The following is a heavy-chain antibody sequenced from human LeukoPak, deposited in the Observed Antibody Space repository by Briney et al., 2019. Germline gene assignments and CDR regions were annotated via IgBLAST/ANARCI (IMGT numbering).Heavy chain of an antibody. CDR3: ATLDGYGDYVGY. D-gene: IGHD4-17*01. CDR2: FYREDGET. Sequence: ASVKVSCKVSGDTLTEFSMFWVRPAPGKGLEWMGGFYREDGETTYAQKFQGRVTMTEDTSTDTAYMELSSLRYEDTAVYYCATLDGYGDYVGYWGQGTVVTVSS. J-gene: IGHJ4*02. V-gene: IGHV1-24*01. CDR1: GDTLTEFS.